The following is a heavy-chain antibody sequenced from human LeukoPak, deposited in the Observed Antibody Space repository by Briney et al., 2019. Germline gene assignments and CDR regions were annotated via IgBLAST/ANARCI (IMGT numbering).Heavy chain of an antibody. CDR1: GFTVSSNY. D-gene: IGHD1-14*01. V-gene: IGHV3-53*05. CDR2: IYSGGST. CDR3: ARDTGGGYYYYYGMDV. J-gene: IGHJ6*02. Sequence: GGSLRLSCAASGFTVSSNYMSWVRQAPGKGLEWVSVIYSGGSTYYADSVKGRFTISRDNSKNTLYLQMNSLRAEDTAVYYCARDTGGGYYYYYGMDVWGQGTTVTVSS.